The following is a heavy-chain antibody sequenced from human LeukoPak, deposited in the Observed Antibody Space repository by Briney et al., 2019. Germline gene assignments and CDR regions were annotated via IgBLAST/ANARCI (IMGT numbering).Heavy chain of an antibody. CDR2: IQSGGTT. D-gene: IGHD6-13*01. J-gene: IGHJ6*03. CDR3: TTAGWVITAAAQSYYYMDV. Sequence: PGGSLRLSCAVFGFTVNNAWMSWVRQAPGKGLEWVGRIQSGGTTEYNAPVKGRFTISRDDSKNTLYLQMNSLKTEDTAVYYCTTAGWVITAAAQSYYYMDVWGKGTTVTVSS. V-gene: IGHV3-15*01. CDR1: GFTVNNAW.